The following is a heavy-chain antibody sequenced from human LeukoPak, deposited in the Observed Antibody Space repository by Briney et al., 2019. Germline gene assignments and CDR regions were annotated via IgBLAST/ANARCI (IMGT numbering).Heavy chain of an antibody. V-gene: IGHV4-39*07. CDR2: INHSGST. J-gene: IGHJ6*03. Sequence: SETLSLTCTVSGGSISSSSFYWGWIRQPQGKGLEWIGEINHSGSTNYNPSLKSRVTISVDTSKNQFSLKLSSVTAADTAVYYCARDPPAGYYYYMDVWGKGTTVTVSS. CDR1: GGSISSSSFY. D-gene: IGHD3-10*01. CDR3: ARDPPAGYYYYMDV.